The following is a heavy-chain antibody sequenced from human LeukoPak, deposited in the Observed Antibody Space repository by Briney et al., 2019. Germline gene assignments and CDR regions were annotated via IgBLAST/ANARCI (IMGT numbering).Heavy chain of an antibody. V-gene: IGHV3-30*02. CDR1: GFTFNNFG. Sequence: GGSLRLSCAASGFTFNNFGMHWVRQAPGKRLEWVSFIGYEGVHKYYADSVKGRFTISKDNSKATLYLQMNSLRPEDTAVYYCAKDLHGGYSSDYWGQGTLVTVFS. J-gene: IGHJ4*02. CDR3: AKDLHGGYSSDY. CDR2: IGYEGVHK. D-gene: IGHD4-23*01.